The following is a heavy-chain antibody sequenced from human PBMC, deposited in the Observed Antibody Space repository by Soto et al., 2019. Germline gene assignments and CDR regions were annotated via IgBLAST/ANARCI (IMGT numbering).Heavy chain of an antibody. V-gene: IGHV4-31*02. CDR1: GGCSNSKKKN. CDR2: IYYSGST. CDR3: VRVCFFQ. J-gene: IGHJ1*01. Sequence: SLKSIVPGGCSNSKKKNWSWIRQHPGKGLEWIGYIYYSGSTYYNPSLKRRVTISVETSRHKSSLKLRSATAVDQAVYHCVRVCFFQ.